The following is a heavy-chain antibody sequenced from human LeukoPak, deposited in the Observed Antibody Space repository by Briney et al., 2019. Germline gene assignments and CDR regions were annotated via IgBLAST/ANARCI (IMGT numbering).Heavy chain of an antibody. J-gene: IGHJ4*02. CDR2: VYYIGST. CDR3: ARXDGHQWYLDY. CDR1: GGSISSYY. D-gene: IGHD6-19*01. Sequence: PSETLSLTCTVSGGSISSYYWSWIRQPPGKGLEWIGYVYYIGSTNYNPSLKSRVTISVDTSKNQFSLKLSSVTAADTAVYYCARXDGHQWYLDYWGQGTLVTVSS. V-gene: IGHV4-59*08.